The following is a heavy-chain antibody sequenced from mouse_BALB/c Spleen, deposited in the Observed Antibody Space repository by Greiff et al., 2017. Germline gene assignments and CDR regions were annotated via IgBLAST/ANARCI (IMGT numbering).Heavy chain of an antibody. J-gene: IGHJ4*01. CDR1: GFAFSSYD. Sequence: DVKLQESGGGLVKPGGSLKLSCAASGFAFSSYDMSWVRQTPEKRLEWVAYISSGGGSTYYPDTVKGRFTISRDNAKNTLYLQMSSLKSEDTAMYYCARLRQGYYYAMDYWGQGTSVTVSS. V-gene: IGHV5-12-1*01. CDR2: ISSGGGST. D-gene: IGHD2-12*01. CDR3: ARLRQGYYYAMDY.